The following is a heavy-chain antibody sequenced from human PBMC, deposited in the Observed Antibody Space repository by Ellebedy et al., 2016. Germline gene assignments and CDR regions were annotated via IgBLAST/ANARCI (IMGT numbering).Heavy chain of an antibody. Sequence: GESLKISXAASGFTFSGYRMIWVRQAPGKGLEWVSSISSSLNYINYADSVKGRFTISRDNAKNSLYLQMNSLRAEDTAVYYCARVTDLGTVTFFDYWGQGTLVTVSS. D-gene: IGHD4-11*01. V-gene: IGHV3-21*01. J-gene: IGHJ4*02. CDR1: GFTFSGYR. CDR2: ISSSLNYI. CDR3: ARVTDLGTVTFFDY.